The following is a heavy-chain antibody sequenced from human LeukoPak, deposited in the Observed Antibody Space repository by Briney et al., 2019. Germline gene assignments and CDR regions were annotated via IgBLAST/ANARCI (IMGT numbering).Heavy chain of an antibody. D-gene: IGHD2-15*01. CDR3: ARGDCSGGTCYSDSAFRI. J-gene: IGHJ3*02. V-gene: IGHV6-1*01. Sequence: SQTLSLTCAISGDNVSSNSTTWNWITQSPSRGLEWLVRTYYRYKWYNDYAISLKGRITINPDTSKNQFSLHLNSVTTEDTAVYYCARGDCSGGTCYSDSAFRIWGRGTKVTVSS. CDR2: TYYRYKWYN. CDR1: GDNVSSNSTT.